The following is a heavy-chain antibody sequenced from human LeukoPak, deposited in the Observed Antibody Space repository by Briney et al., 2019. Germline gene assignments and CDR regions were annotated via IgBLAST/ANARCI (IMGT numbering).Heavy chain of an antibody. J-gene: IGHJ4*02. Sequence: EASVKVSCXAYGYTFTDYFMHWVGQAPGQGLEWMGRINPNSGATNYAQKFQGRVTMTRDTSISTAYMELSRLTSDDTAIYYCARDTHCFDYWGQGTLATVSS. V-gene: IGHV1-2*06. CDR3: ARDTHCFDY. CDR2: INPNSGAT. CDR1: GYTFTDYF.